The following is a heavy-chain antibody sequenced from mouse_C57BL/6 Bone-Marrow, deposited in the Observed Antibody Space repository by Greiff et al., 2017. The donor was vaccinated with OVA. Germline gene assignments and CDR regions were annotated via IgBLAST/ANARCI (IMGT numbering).Heavy chain of an antibody. CDR1: GYTFTSSW. CDR3: HYYGSSYPYYFDY. Sequence: QVQLQQPGAELVKPGASVKLSCKASGYTFTSSWMHWVNQRPGQGLEWIGMIHPHSGRPHYNEKFQSKATLTVDKSTTTADMQLSSLTADDSAVYYCHYYGSSYPYYFDYWGQGTTLTVSS. J-gene: IGHJ2*01. CDR2: IHPHSGRP. V-gene: IGHV1-64*01. D-gene: IGHD1-1*01.